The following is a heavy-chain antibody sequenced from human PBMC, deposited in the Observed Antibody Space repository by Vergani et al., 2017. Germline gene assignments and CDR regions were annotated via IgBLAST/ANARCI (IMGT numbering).Heavy chain of an antibody. CDR3: ARDLMDNDTYARNRY. V-gene: IGHV1-18*01. D-gene: IGHD2-2*01. Sequence: QVQLVQSGAEVKKPGASVKVSCKASGYTFSTYGISWVRQAPGQGLEWMGWISAYNGNTNYPEKFQGRLTMTTDTSTRTAYMELRSLRSDDTALYYCARDLMDNDTYARNRYWGPGTLVTVSS. CDR1: GYTFSTYG. J-gene: IGHJ1*01. CDR2: ISAYNGNT.